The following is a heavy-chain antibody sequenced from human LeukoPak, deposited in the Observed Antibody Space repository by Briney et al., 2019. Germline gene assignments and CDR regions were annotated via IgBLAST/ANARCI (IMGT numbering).Heavy chain of an antibody. CDR3: ARTRGSSGWLLDP. V-gene: IGHV4-61*01. J-gene: IGHJ5*02. D-gene: IGHD6-19*01. CDR2: IYYSGST. Sequence: SETLSLTCTVSGGFVGSGSYYWSWIRQPPGKGLEWIGYIYYSGSTNYNPSLKSRVTISVDTSKNQFSLKLSSVTAADTAVYYCARTRGSSGWLLDPWGQGTLVTVSS. CDR1: GGFVGSGSYY.